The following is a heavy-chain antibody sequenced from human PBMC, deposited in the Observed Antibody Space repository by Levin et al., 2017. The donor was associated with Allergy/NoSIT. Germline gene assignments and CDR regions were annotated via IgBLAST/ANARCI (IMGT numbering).Heavy chain of an antibody. CDR3: ARLPTGVIGWNFDL. Sequence: ASETLSLTCTVSGGPFSSSSYYWGWIRQPPGKGLEWIGTIYYSGTTYYNPSLKSRVTISVDTSKNQFSLKVSSVTTADTAVYHCARLPTGVIGWNFDLWGRGTLVTVSS. CDR1: GGPFSSSSYY. J-gene: IGHJ2*01. CDR2: IYYSGTT. V-gene: IGHV4-39*01. D-gene: IGHD3-10*01.